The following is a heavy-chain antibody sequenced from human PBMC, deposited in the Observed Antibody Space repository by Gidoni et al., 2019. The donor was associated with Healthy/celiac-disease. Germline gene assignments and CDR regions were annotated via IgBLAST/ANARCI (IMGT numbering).Heavy chain of an antibody. D-gene: IGHD3-10*01. V-gene: IGHV2-26*01. J-gene: IGHJ6*02. CDR1: GFSLSNASMG. CDR3: ARISFEYYYGSGSYYSGQDV. Sequence: QVTLQESGPVLVKPTETLTLPCTVSGFSLSNASMGVSWIRQPPGKSLEWLAHIFSNDETSYRPSLKRRLTISKDTSKSPVVLTMTNMDSVDTATYYCARISFEYYYGSGSYYSGQDVWGQGTTVTVSS. CDR2: IFSNDET.